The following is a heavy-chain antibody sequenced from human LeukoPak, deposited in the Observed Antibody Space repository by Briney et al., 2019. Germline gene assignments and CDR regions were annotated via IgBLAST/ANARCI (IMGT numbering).Heavy chain of an antibody. J-gene: IGHJ5*02. D-gene: IGHD3-10*01. CDR3: ARGITVVRGVITNNWFDP. CDR1: GCTFSSYA. V-gene: IGHV1-69*13. CDR2: IIPIVGTA. Sequence: SVKVSCTASGCTFSSYAISWVRQAPGQGLEWTGGIIPIVGTANYAQKFQGRVTITADESTSTAYMELSSLRSEDTAVYYCARGITVVRGVITNNWFDPWGQGTLVTVSS.